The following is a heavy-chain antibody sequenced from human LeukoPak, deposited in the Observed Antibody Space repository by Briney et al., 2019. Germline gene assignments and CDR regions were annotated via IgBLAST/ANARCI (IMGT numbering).Heavy chain of an antibody. V-gene: IGHV3-7*01. J-gene: IGHJ3*01. Sequence: PGGSLRLSCAASGFTFGSYWMNWVRQAPGQGLEWVANIKHDASEIYYVDSVKGRFTISRDNAKSSLYLQMKNLRAEDTAVYYCEGERGDAFDVWGKGTMVTVSS. CDR2: IKHDASEI. CDR3: EGERGDAFDV. CDR1: GFTFGSYW.